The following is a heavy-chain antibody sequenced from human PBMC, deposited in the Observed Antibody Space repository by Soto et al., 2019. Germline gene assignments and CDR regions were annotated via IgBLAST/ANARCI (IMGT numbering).Heavy chain of an antibody. V-gene: IGHV3-23*01. J-gene: IGHJ5*02. CDR3: AKDRDGFEVVNWFDP. CDR2: ISGSGGST. CDR1: GFTFSSYA. D-gene: IGHD3-9*01. Sequence: GGSLRLSCAASGFTFSSYAMSWVRQAPGEGLEWVSAISGSGGSTYYADSVKGRFTISRDNSKNTLYLQMNSLRAEDTAVYCCAKDRDGFEVVNWFDPWGQGTLVTVSS.